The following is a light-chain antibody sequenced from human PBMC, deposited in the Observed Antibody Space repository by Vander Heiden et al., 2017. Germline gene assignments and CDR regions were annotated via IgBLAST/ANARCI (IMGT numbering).Light chain of an antibody. CDR2: DAS. CDR3: QQRSNWPLT. CDR1: QSVSSY. Sequence: DIVLTQSPATLSLSPGERATPACRASQSVSSYLAWYQQKPGQAPRLLIYDASNRATGIPARFSGSGSGTDFTLTISSLEPEDFAVYYCQQRSNWPLTFGGGTKVEIK. V-gene: IGKV3-11*01. J-gene: IGKJ4*01.